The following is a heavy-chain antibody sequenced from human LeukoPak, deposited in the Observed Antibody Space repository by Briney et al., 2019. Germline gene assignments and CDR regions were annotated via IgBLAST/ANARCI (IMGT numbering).Heavy chain of an antibody. D-gene: IGHD2-2*01. CDR3: ARVVDHFHWYLDL. Sequence: GGSLRLSCAASGFSVSTNYMNWVRQAPGKGLEWVSILYSGSSTYYADSVEGRFIVSRDSSKNTLSLQMNDLRAEDTAVYYCARVVDHFHWYLDLWGRGTLVTVSS. CDR1: GFSVSTNY. J-gene: IGHJ2*01. V-gene: IGHV3-53*01. CDR2: LYSGSST.